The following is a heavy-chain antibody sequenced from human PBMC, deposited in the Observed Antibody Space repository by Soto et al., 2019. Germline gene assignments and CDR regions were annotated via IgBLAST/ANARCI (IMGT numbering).Heavy chain of an antibody. D-gene: IGHD2-15*01. J-gene: IGHJ5*02. Sequence: QLQLQESGPGLVKPSETLSLTCTVSGGSISSSSYYWGWIRQPPGKGLEWIGCIYYSGGTYYNPSLKSRVTISVDTSKNQFALKLSSVTVADTAVYYCAIRWLGSGGSPRNWFDPWGQGTLVPVSS. V-gene: IGHV4-39*01. CDR2: IYYSGGT. CDR1: GGSISSSSYY. CDR3: AIRWLGSGGSPRNWFDP.